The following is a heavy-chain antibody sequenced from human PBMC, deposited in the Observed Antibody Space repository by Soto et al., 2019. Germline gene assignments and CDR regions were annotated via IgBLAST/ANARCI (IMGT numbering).Heavy chain of an antibody. Sequence: EVQLLESGGGLVQPGGSLRLSCAASGFSFTDFAMSWVRQPPGKGLEWVSSISGTGGRTHYADSVKGRFSISRDNSRNTLSLQMNSLRAEDTAVYYCAKSSGYHDAFDIWGQGTMVTVSS. J-gene: IGHJ3*02. D-gene: IGHD3-22*01. CDR3: AKSSGYHDAFDI. CDR1: GFSFTDFA. V-gene: IGHV3-23*01. CDR2: ISGTGGRT.